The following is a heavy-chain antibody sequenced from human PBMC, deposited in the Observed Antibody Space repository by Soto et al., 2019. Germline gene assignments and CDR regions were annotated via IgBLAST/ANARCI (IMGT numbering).Heavy chain of an antibody. J-gene: IGHJ6*02. D-gene: IGHD6-6*01. CDR3: ARDLSRGYSSSLRDYYYGMDV. V-gene: IGHV4-59*01. Sequence: PSETLSLTCTVSGGSISSYYWSWIRQPPGKGLEWIGYIYYSGSTNYNPSLKSRVTISVDTSKNQFSLKLSSVTAADTAVYYCARDLSRGYSSSLRDYYYGMDVWGQGTTVTVSS. CDR2: IYYSGST. CDR1: GGSISSYY.